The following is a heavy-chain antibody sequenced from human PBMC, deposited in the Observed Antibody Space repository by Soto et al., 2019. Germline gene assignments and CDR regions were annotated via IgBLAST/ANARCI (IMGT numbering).Heavy chain of an antibody. CDR1: GGSISSYY. D-gene: IGHD5-12*01. Sequence: SETLSLTCTVSGGSISSYYWSWIRQPPGKGLEWIGYIYYSGSTNYNPSLKSRVTISVDTSKNQFSLKLSSVTAADTAVYYCASTSRDGYNFYYYYGMDVWGQGTTVTVSS. J-gene: IGHJ6*02. CDR2: IYYSGST. CDR3: ASTSRDGYNFYYYYGMDV. V-gene: IGHV4-59*01.